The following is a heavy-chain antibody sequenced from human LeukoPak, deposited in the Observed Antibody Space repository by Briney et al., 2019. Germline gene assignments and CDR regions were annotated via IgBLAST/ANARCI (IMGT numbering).Heavy chain of an antibody. D-gene: IGHD3-22*01. CDR1: GYTFTGYY. V-gene: IGHV1-2*02. CDR3: AAPGYYDSSGPFDY. J-gene: IGHJ4*02. CDR2: INPNSGGT. Sequence: ASVKVSCKASGYTFTGYYMHWVRQAPGQGLEWMGWINPNSGGTNYAQKFQGRVTMTRDTSISTAYMELSRLRSDDTAVYYCAAPGYYDSSGPFDYWGQGTLVTVSS.